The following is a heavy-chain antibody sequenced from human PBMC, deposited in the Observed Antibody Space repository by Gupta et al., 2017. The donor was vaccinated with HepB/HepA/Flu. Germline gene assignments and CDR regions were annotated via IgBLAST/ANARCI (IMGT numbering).Heavy chain of an antibody. V-gene: IGHV3-48*02. J-gene: IGHJ4*02. CDR1: GFTFSSYS. Sequence: EVQLVESGGGLVQPGGSLRLSCAASGFTFSSYSMNWVRQAPGKGLEWVSYISSSSSTIYYADSLKGRFTISRDNAKNSLYLQMNSLRDEDTAVYYCARDLAPWFGELLPFDYWGQGTLVTVSS. CDR3: ARDLAPWFGELLPFDY. D-gene: IGHD3-10*01. CDR2: ISSSSSTI.